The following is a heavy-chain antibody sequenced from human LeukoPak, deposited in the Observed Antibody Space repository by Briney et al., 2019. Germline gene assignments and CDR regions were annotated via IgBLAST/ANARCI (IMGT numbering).Heavy chain of an antibody. CDR2: IYPGDSDI. V-gene: IGHV5-51*01. D-gene: IGHD4-17*01. CDR3: ARRSPTDDYGDRGEPQYGMDV. CDR1: GSSFTKFW. J-gene: IGHJ6*02. Sequence: GASLQISCKGSGSSFTKFWIGWVRQMPGKGLEWMGLIYPGDSDIRYNPSFQGQVTISADKSISTAYLQWSSLKASDTAVYHCARRSPTDDYGDRGEPQYGMDVWGQGTTVTVSS.